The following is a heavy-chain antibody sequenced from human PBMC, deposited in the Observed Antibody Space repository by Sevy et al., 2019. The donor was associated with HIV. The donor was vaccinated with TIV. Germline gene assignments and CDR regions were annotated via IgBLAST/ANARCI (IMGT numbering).Heavy chain of an antibody. Sequence: SETLSLTCTVSGVSINTDHYYWSWIRQHPGKGLEWIGYIYYSGSTYYNPSLKSRLTISIDTSKNQFSLKLTSVTAADTVVYYCARQIAAAGTFYFDYWGQGNLVTVSS. V-gene: IGHV4-31*03. J-gene: IGHJ4*02. CDR2: IYYSGST. CDR1: GVSINTDHYY. CDR3: ARQIAAAGTFYFDY. D-gene: IGHD6-13*01.